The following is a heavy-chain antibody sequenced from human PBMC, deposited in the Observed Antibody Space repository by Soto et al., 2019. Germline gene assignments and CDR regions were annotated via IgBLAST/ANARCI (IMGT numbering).Heavy chain of an antibody. Sequence: EVQLVESGGVLVQPGGSLRLSCAASGFTFSSYSMNWVRKAPGTGLKWVSYISSSSSTIYYADSVKGRFTISRDNAKNSLYLQMHRLRAEDTAVYDWARHDNGDYGLDYWGQGTLVTVSS. D-gene: IGHD4-17*01. CDR1: GFTFSSYS. V-gene: IGHV3-48*01. CDR3: ARHDNGDYGLDY. J-gene: IGHJ4*02. CDR2: ISSSSSTI.